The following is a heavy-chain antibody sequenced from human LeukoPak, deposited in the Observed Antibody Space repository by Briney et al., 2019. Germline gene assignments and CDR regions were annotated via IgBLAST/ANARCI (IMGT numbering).Heavy chain of an antibody. V-gene: IGHV5-51*01. CDR3: ARSYSSGSTVWAY. Sequence: GESLKISCKTSGYSFTSYWIGWMRQMPGKGLEWMGVIYPGDSDTRYGPSFQGQVTISVDKSISTAYLQWSSLKASDTAMYYCARSYSSGSTVWAYRGQGTLVAVSS. J-gene: IGHJ4*02. CDR2: IYPGDSDT. CDR1: GYSFTSYW. D-gene: IGHD3-10*01.